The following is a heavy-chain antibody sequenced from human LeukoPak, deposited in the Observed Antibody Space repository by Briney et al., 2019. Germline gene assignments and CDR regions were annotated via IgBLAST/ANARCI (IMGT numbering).Heavy chain of an antibody. CDR1: GGSISSYY. Sequence: SETLSLTCTVSGGSISSYYWSWIRQPPGKGLEWIGYIYYSGSTNYNPSLKSRVTISVDTSKNQFSLKLSSVTAADTALYYCARYSGSHYAFDIWGQGTMVTMSS. CDR3: ARYSGSHYAFDI. J-gene: IGHJ3*02. CDR2: IYYSGST. D-gene: IGHD1-26*01. V-gene: IGHV4-59*08.